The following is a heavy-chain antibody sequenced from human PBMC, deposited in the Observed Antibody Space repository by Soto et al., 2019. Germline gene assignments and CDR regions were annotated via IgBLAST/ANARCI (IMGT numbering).Heavy chain of an antibody. Sequence: QVQLVQSGAEVKKPGASVKVSCKASGYTFTSYGISWVRQAPGQGLEWMGWISAYNGNTNYAQKLQARVTMTADTSTSTVYMELRGLRSDDTAGYYCARVSYCTNGVCHSDFTSWFDPWGQGTLVTVSS. V-gene: IGHV1-18*01. D-gene: IGHD2-8*01. J-gene: IGHJ5*02. CDR3: ARVSYCTNGVCHSDFTSWFDP. CDR2: ISAYNGNT. CDR1: GYTFTSYG.